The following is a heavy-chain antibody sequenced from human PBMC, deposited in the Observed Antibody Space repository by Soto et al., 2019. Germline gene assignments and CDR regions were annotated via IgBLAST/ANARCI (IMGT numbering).Heavy chain of an antibody. D-gene: IGHD5-18*01. CDR3: AAGTDTAMEQGADY. CDR2: ISTTGRYI. CDR1: GFTFSDHS. J-gene: IGHJ4*02. V-gene: IGHV3-21*02. Sequence: EVQLVESGGGLVKPGGSLRLSCAASGFTFSDHSMNWVRQAPGKGLEWVSSISTTGRYIYYADSMAGRFTISRDNAKNSLYLQINSLRREDTAVYYCAAGTDTAMEQGADYWGQGTLVTVSS.